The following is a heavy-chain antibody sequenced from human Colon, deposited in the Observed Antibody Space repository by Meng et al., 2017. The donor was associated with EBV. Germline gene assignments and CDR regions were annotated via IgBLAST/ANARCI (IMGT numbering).Heavy chain of an antibody. CDR2: IYGGDNT. CDR3: ARDGELVAGKKLDDY. CDR1: GFTVRSNY. V-gene: IGHV3-53*01. D-gene: IGHD6-19*01. Sequence: EAQLVGSGGGLIQPGGSLCLSCAASGFTVRSNYRGWVRQAPGKGLEWVSVIYGGDNTYYADSVKGRFTISRDNSKNTLYLQMNSLRVEDTAVYFCARDGELVAGKKLDDYWGQGTLVTVSS. J-gene: IGHJ4*02.